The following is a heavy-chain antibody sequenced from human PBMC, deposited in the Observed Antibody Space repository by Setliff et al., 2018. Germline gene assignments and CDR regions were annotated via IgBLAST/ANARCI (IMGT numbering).Heavy chain of an antibody. CDR3: ARDLIDPDYGDYLSFYYYGMDV. CDR1: GGTFSIYT. J-gene: IGHJ6*02. V-gene: IGHV1-69*13. Sequence: GASVKVSCKASGGTFSIYTISWVRQAPGQGLEWMGRIIPIFGTANYAQKFQGRVTITADESTSTAYMELSSLRSEDTAVYYCARDLIDPDYGDYLSFYYYGMDVWGQGTTVTVSS. CDR2: IIPIFGTA. D-gene: IGHD4-17*01.